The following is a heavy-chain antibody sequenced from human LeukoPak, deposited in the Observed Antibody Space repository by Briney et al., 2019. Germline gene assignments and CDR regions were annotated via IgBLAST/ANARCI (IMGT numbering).Heavy chain of an antibody. D-gene: IGHD6-19*01. J-gene: IGHJ4*02. Sequence: KPGGSLRLSCAATGFSFSSFSMNWARQAPGKGLEWVPNISGGRSFTYYVDSVKGRFTISRDNAKNSLYLQMNSLRAEDTAVYYCARDLGYSSGPNYWGQGTRVTVSS. CDR2: ISGGRSFT. CDR1: GFSFSSFS. V-gene: IGHV3-21*01. CDR3: ARDLGYSSGPNY.